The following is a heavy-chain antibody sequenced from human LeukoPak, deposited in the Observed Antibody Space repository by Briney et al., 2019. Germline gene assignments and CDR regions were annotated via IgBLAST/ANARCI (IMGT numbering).Heavy chain of an antibody. J-gene: IGHJ4*02. CDR1: GFTFNTYW. CDR2: TREDGSEK. CDR3: ARELAGHYYGSGSSFDY. Sequence: GSLRLSCAASGFTFNTYWMSWVRQAPGMGLEWVANTREDGSEKYYVDSVKGRFTISRDNAKNSLYLQMNSLRAEDTAVYYCARELAGHYYGSGSSFDYWGQGTLVTVSS. D-gene: IGHD3-10*01. V-gene: IGHV3-7*01.